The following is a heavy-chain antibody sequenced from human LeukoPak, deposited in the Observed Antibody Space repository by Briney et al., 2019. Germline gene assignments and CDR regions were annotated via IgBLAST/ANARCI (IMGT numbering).Heavy chain of an antibody. CDR1: GFSFRTFW. V-gene: IGHV5-51*01. Sequence: GESLKISCKGSGFSFRTFWIGWVRQQPGKGLEWMGMIYPNDSDIRYSPSFQGQVTISADKSKSTAFLQWSSLKASDSAMYYCARTSGAPWGQGTLVTVSS. D-gene: IGHD1-26*01. CDR2: IYPNDSDI. J-gene: IGHJ5*02. CDR3: ARTSGAP.